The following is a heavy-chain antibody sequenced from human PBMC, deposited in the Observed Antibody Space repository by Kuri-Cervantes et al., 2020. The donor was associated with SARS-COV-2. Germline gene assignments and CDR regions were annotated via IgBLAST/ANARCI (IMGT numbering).Heavy chain of an antibody. D-gene: IGHD6-6*01. Sequence: ESLKISCAVYGGSFSGYYWTWLRQPAGKGLEWIGRIYFTGRTTYNPSLKSRVSLSVDKDKSQFSLRLSSVTAADTAVYYCARDVGFSGSSRVDVWGQGTTVTVSS. V-gene: IGHV4-4*07. CDR1: GGSFSGYY. CDR2: IYFTGRT. J-gene: IGHJ6*02. CDR3: ARDVGFSGSSRVDV.